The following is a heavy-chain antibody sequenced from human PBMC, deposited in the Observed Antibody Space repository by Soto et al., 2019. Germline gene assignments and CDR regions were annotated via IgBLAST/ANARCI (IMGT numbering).Heavy chain of an antibody. V-gene: IGHV5-51*01. D-gene: IGHD2-15*01. J-gene: IGHJ6*02. CDR3: ARLLGDRYTPMDV. CDR2: IYPGDSDT. Sequence: RGESLKISCKGSGYSFTRYWIGWVRQMPGKGLEWMGIIYPGDSDTRYSPSFQGQVTISADKSISTAYLQWSSLKASDTAMYYCARLLGDRYTPMDVWGQGTTVTVSS. CDR1: GYSFTRYW.